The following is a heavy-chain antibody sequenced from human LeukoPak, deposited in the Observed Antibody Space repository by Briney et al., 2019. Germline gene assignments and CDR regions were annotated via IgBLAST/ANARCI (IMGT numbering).Heavy chain of an antibody. Sequence: GGSLRLSCAASEFTFSSYSMNWVRQAPGKGLEWVSYITNSGNSKSYADSVKGRFTISRDNAKNSLYLQMNSLRAEDTAVYYCARESYGYFDYWGQGTQVTVSS. V-gene: IGHV3-48*04. CDR3: ARESYGYFDY. D-gene: IGHD3-10*01. CDR2: ITNSGNSK. CDR1: EFTFSSYS. J-gene: IGHJ4*02.